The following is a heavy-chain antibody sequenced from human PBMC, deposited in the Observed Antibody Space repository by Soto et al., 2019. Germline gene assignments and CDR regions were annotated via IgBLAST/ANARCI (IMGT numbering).Heavy chain of an antibody. CDR1: GGSFSSYT. CDR2: IIPILGIA. J-gene: IGHJ4*02. CDR3: ASEVAKPPNYFDY. V-gene: IGHV1-69*02. Sequence: QVQLVQSGAEVKKPGSSVKVSCKASGGSFSSYTIGWVRQAPRQRLEWMGRIIPILGIANYAQKFQGRVTITADKSTSTAYMELSSLRSEDTAVYYCASEVAKPPNYFDYWGQGTLVTVSS. D-gene: IGHD2-15*01.